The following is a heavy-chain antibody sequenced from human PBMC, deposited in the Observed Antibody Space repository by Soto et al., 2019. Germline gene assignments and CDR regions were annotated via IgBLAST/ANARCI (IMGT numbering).Heavy chain of an antibody. CDR3: ARELFSSGWPYDAFAI. J-gene: IGHJ3*02. V-gene: IGHV1-18*01. CDR1: AYTFTSYG. Sequence: GASVKLSCKASAYTFTSYGISWVRQAPGQGLEWMGWISAYNGNTNYAQKLQGRVTMTTDTSTSTAYMELRSLRSDDTAVYYCARELFSSGWPYDAFAIWGQGTMVTGSS. CDR2: ISAYNGNT. D-gene: IGHD6-19*01.